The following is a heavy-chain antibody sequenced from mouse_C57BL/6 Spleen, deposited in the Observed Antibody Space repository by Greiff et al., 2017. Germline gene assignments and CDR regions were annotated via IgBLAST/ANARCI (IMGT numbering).Heavy chain of an antibody. CDR2: IYPGNSDT. D-gene: IGHD2-4*01. J-gene: IGHJ4*01. CDR1: GYSFTSYW. V-gene: IGHV1-5*01. CDR3: TKNHDYGYAMDY. Sequence: EVQLQQSGPVLARPGASVKMSCKTSGYSFTSYWMHWVKQRPGQGLEWIGAIYPGNSDTSYNQKFKGKAKLNAVTSASTAYMELSSLTNEDSAVYYGTKNHDYGYAMDYWGQGTTVTVSS.